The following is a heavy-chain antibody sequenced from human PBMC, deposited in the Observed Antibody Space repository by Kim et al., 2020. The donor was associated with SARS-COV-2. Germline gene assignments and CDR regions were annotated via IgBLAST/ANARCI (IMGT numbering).Heavy chain of an antibody. Sequence: VKGRFTISRDDSKNTLYLQMNSLKTEDTAVYYCTTGIVVVPAAPAGFDYWGQGTLVTVSS. CDR3: TTGIVVVPAAPAGFDY. J-gene: IGHJ4*02. V-gene: IGHV3-15*01. D-gene: IGHD2-2*01.